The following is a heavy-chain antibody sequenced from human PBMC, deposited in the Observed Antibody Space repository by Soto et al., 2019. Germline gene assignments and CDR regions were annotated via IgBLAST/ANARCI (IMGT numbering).Heavy chain of an antibody. D-gene: IGHD2-21*01. CDR1: GYTFISYG. V-gene: IGHV1-18*01. J-gene: IGHJ6*04. CDR3: AGVGYCDSTWVKLSHSALDI. CDR2: ISPYNDYT. Sequence: QVQLAQSANEVKKPGASVRVSCKAAGYTFISYGIAWVRQAPGQGLEWMGWISPYNDYTVYAQKFQGRVSMTADTSTRTVSMHLRGLKSDDTAVYDCAGVGYCDSTWVKLSHSALDIWGKGTSVSASS.